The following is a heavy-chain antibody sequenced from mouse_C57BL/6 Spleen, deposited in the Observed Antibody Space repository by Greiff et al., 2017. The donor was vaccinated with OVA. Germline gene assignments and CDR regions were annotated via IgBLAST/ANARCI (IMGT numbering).Heavy chain of an antibody. Sequence: QVQLQQSGPGLVQPSQSLSITCTVSGFSLTSYGVHWVRQSPGKGLEWLGVIWSGGSTDYNAAFISRLSISKDNSKSQVFFKMNSLQADDTAIYYCARKALYYYGSSYYAMDYWGQGTSVTVSS. CDR2: IWSGGST. D-gene: IGHD1-1*01. V-gene: IGHV2-2*01. CDR1: GFSLTSYG. CDR3: ARKALYYYGSSYYAMDY. J-gene: IGHJ4*01.